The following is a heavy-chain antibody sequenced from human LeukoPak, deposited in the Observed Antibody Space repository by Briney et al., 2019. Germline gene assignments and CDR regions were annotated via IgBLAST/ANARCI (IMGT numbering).Heavy chain of an antibody. D-gene: IGHD2-2*02. V-gene: IGHV4-59*01. Sequence: PSETLSLTCTVSGGSISSYYWSWIRQPPGKGLEWIGYIYYSGSTNYNPSLKSRVTISVDTSMNQFSLKLSSVTAADTAVYYCARVDCSSTSCYSDYWGQGTLVTVSS. J-gene: IGHJ4*02. CDR1: GGSISSYY. CDR3: ARVDCSSTSCYSDY. CDR2: IYYSGST.